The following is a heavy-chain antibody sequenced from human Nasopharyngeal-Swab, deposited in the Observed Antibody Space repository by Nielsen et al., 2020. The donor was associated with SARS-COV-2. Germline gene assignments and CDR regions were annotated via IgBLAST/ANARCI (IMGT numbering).Heavy chain of an antibody. Sequence: WVRPPPGEGLEWVSYISSSGSTIYYADSVKGRFTISRDNAKNSLYLQMNSLRAEDTAVYYCARDIQGWYDWFDPWGQGTLVTVSS. CDR3: ARDIQGWYDWFDP. V-gene: IGHV3-11*01. CDR2: ISSSGSTI. D-gene: IGHD6-19*01. J-gene: IGHJ5*02.